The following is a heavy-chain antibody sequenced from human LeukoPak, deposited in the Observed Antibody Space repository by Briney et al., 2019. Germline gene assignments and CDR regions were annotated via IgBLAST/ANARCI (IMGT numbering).Heavy chain of an antibody. Sequence: QPGRPLRLSCAASGFTFSSYAMHWVRQAPGKGLEWVAAVSYDGSNEYYADSVKGRFTISRDNSKNTLYLQMNSLRAEDTAVYYCARGRNIVATSGYFDYWGQGTLVTVSS. CDR1: GFTFSSYA. J-gene: IGHJ4*02. CDR2: VSYDGSNE. V-gene: IGHV3-30-3*01. CDR3: ARGRNIVATSGYFDY. D-gene: IGHD5-12*01.